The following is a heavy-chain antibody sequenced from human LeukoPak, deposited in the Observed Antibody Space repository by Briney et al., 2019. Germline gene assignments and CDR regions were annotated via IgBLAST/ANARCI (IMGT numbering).Heavy chain of an antibody. CDR2: IYYSGST. CDR3: ARHGNYGPAYFHF. Sequence: SETLSLTCTVSGGSLSSYYWSWIRQPPGKGLEWIGYIYYSGSTTYNPSLKSRVTISVDTFKNQFSLKLSSVTAADTAVYYCARHGNYGPAYFHFWGQGTLVTVSS. D-gene: IGHD3-10*01. J-gene: IGHJ4*02. V-gene: IGHV4-59*08. CDR1: GGSLSSYY.